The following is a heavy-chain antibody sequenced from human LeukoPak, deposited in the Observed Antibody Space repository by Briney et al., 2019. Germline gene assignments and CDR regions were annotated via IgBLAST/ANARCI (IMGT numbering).Heavy chain of an antibody. CDR2: KSCDGSNK. CDR1: GFTFSSYG. V-gene: IGHV3-30*18. CDR3: AKSQARGGISGTIMAIVDS. Sequence: QPGGSLRLSCAASGFTFSSYGMHWVRQAPGKGLEWVAVKSCDGSNKYYADSVKGRFIISRDNSKNTLYLQMNSLRAEDTAVYYCAKSQARGGISGTIMAIVDSWGQGALVTVSS. J-gene: IGHJ4*02. D-gene: IGHD5-24*01.